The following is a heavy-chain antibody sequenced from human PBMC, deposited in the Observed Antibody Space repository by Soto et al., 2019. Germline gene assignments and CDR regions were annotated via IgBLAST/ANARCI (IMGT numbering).Heavy chain of an antibody. Sequence: ASVKVSCKASGYTFTGYYMHWVRQAPGQGLEWMGWINPNSGGTNYAQKFQGWVTMTRDTSISTAYMELSRLRSDDTAVYYCATRSGYCSGGSCYTSAPHAFDIWGQGTMVTVSS. J-gene: IGHJ3*02. D-gene: IGHD2-15*01. CDR2: INPNSGGT. V-gene: IGHV1-2*04. CDR3: ATRSGYCSGGSCYTSAPHAFDI. CDR1: GYTFTGYY.